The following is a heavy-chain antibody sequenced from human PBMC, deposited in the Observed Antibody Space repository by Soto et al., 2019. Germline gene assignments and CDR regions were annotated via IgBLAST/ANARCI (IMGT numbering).Heavy chain of an antibody. V-gene: IGHV5-51*01. Sequence: GESLKISCKGPGYSFSTYSIGWVRQMPGKGLEWMGNIHSGDSNARHSPSFQGQVTISVDKSISTAYLQWSSLKASDTAFYYCETWRSSHWFDYWGPGTLVTVYS. CDR2: IHSGDSNA. D-gene: IGHD6-13*01. J-gene: IGHJ4*02. CDR3: ETWRSSHWFDY. CDR1: GYSFSTYS.